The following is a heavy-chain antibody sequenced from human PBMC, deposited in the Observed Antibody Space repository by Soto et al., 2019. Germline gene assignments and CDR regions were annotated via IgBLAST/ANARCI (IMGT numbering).Heavy chain of an antibody. Sequence: QVQLVESGGGVVQPGRSLKLSCAASGFSLSTSGMHWVRQAPGKGLEWLAVIWYDGSIKNYADSVKCRFTISRDNSKDTVYLQMNSLTAEDMAVYFCVRGVGNYYHGMDVWGQGTTVTVSS. V-gene: IGHV3-33*01. CDR2: IWYDGSIK. CDR3: VRGVGNYYHGMDV. J-gene: IGHJ6*02. D-gene: IGHD3-10*01. CDR1: GFSLSTSG.